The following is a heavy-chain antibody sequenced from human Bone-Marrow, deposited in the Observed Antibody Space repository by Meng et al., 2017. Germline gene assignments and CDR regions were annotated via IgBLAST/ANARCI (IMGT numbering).Heavy chain of an antibody. CDR3: ARRGQLWLDSFDP. CDR1: GGTFISYA. D-gene: IGHD5-18*01. CDR2: IIPIFGTA. V-gene: IGHV1-69*14. J-gene: IGHJ5*02. Sequence: QVQLVQCGAEVKKLGSSVKVSCKASGGTFISYAISWVRQAPGQGLGWMGGIIPIFGTANYAQKFQDRVTITADKSTSTAYMELSSLRSEDTAVYYCARRGQLWLDSFDPWGREPWSPSPQ.